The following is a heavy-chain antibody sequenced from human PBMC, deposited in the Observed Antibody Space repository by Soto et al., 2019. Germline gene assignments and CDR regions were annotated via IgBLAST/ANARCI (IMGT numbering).Heavy chain of an antibody. CDR3: ARDSVLEMATILDY. Sequence: PGGSLRLSCSASGFTFSSYAMHWVRQAPGKGLEYVSAISSNGGSTYYADSVKGRFTISRDNAKNSLYLQMNSLRAEDTAVYYCARDSVLEMATILDYWGQGTLVTVSS. J-gene: IGHJ4*02. CDR2: ISSNGGST. D-gene: IGHD5-12*01. CDR1: GFTFSSYA. V-gene: IGHV3-64*04.